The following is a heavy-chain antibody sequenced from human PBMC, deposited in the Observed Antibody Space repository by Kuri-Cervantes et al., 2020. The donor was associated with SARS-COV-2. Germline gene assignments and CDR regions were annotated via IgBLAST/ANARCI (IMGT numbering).Heavy chain of an antibody. CDR2: IIPIFGTA. CDR3: ARLRLGELSLSDDYYYYGMDV. CDR1: GGTFSNYA. J-gene: IGHJ6*02. V-gene: IGHV1-69*13. Sequence: SVKVSCKASGGTFSNYAISWVRQAPGQGPEWMGGIIPIFGTANYEQKFQGRVTITADESTSTDYMELSSLRSEDTAVYYCARLRLGELSLSDDYYYYGMDVWGQGTTVTVSS. D-gene: IGHD3-16*02.